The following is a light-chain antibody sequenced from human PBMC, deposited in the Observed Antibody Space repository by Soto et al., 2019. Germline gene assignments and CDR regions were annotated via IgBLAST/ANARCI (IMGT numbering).Light chain of an antibody. V-gene: IGKV3-11*01. CDR2: DVS. J-gene: IGKJ3*01. Sequence: EIVLTQSPATLSLSPGERATLSCRASETVNSYLARYQQKPGQAPRLLIYDVSKRATGIPARFSGSGSGTDFTLAISSLEPDDFAVYYCQHRSSWPFTFGPGTKVEIK. CDR1: ETVNSY. CDR3: QHRSSWPFT.